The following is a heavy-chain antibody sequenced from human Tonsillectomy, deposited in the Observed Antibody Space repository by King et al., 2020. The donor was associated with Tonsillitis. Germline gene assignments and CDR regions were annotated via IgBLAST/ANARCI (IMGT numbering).Heavy chain of an antibody. V-gene: IGHV3-9*01. J-gene: IGHJ6*02. CDR1: GFTFDDYA. D-gene: IGHD2-2*01. CDR3: AKDVGYCSSTSCYLFSGMDV. CDR2: IRWNSGSI. Sequence: QLVQSGGGLVQPGRSLRLSCAASGFTFDDYAMHWVRQAPGKGLEWVSGIRWNSGSIGYADSVKGRFTISRDNAKNSLYLQMNSLRAEDTALYYCAKDVGYCSSTSCYLFSGMDVWGQGTTVTVSS.